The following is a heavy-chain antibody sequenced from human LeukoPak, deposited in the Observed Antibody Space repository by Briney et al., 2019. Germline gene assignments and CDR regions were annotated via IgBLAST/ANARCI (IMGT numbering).Heavy chain of an antibody. D-gene: IGHD1-26*01. CDR1: GFTFSDYW. J-gene: IGHJ4*02. CDR2: IKQDGSEK. V-gene: IGHV3-7*02. Sequence: GGSLRLSCAASGFTFSDYWMSWVRQAPGKGLEWVANIKQDGSEKSYLDSVKARFTISRDNSKVTLYLQMTSLRPEDTAIYYCVKDPSGNYFYFDYWGQGTLVTVSS. CDR3: VKDPSGNYFYFDY.